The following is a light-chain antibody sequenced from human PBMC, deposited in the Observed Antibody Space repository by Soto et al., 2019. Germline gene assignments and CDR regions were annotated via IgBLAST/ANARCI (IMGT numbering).Light chain of an antibody. CDR1: QSVSSN. V-gene: IGKV3-15*01. CDR2: GAS. J-gene: IGKJ5*01. CDR3: QQYNNWPPIT. Sequence: EIVMTQSPATLSVSPGERATLSCRASQSVSSNLAWYQQKPGQAPRLLIFGASTRATGIPATFSGSGSGTEFTLTITSLQSEDFAVYYCQQYNNWPPITFGQGTRLEIK.